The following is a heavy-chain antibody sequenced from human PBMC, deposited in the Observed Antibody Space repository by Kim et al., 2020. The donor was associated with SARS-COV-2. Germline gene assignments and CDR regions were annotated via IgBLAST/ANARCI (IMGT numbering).Heavy chain of an antibody. J-gene: IGHJ4*02. D-gene: IGHD6-19*01. V-gene: IGHV3-30*03. CDR3: ARGPQWLLIYYFYY. CDR1: AFTFSHYG. CDR2: ISYDGGDK. Sequence: GGSLRLSCSASAFTFSHYGMHWVRQAPGKGLEWVAGISYDGGDKFSADSVKGRFTISRDNSKNKLYLQMNGLSAEATAAYYCARGPQWLLIYYFYYWGQG.